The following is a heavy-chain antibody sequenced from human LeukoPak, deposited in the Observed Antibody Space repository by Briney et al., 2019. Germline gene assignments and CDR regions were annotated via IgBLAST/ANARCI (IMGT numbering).Heavy chain of an antibody. CDR3: ARVFGAGYSDY. CDR1: GFTFSSYG. V-gene: IGHV3-7*01. CDR2: IKQDGSEK. J-gene: IGHJ4*02. Sequence: GSLRLSCAASGFTFSSYGMHWVRQAPGKGLEWVASIKQDGSEKYYVDSVKGRVTISRDNAKNSLYLQMNSLRAEDTAVYYCARVFGAGYSDYWGQGTLVTVSS. D-gene: IGHD4/OR15-4a*01.